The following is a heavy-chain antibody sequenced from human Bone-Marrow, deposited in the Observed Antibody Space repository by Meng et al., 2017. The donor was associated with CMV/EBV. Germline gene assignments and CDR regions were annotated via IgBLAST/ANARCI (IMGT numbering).Heavy chain of an antibody. CDR1: GYSFTSYW. Sequence: GESLKISCKGSGYSFTSYWIGWVRQMPGKGLEWMGIIYPGDSDTRYSPSFQGQVTISADKSISTAYLQWSSLKASDTAMYYCARTDCSSTSCYHNYYYGMDGWGQGTTVTVSS. J-gene: IGHJ6*02. CDR3: ARTDCSSTSCYHNYYYGMDG. CDR2: IYPGDSDT. V-gene: IGHV5-51*01. D-gene: IGHD2-2*01.